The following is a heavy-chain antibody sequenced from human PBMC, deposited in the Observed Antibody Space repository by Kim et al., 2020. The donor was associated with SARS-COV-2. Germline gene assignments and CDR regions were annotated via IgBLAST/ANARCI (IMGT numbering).Heavy chain of an antibody. Sequence: GGSLRLSCAASGFTFSSYSMNWVRQAPGKGLEWVSTISSSSSEIYYADSVKGRFTISRDNAKNSLYLQMNSLRAEDTAVYYCARGFYDYVWGSYRQTPPNDYWGQGTLVTVSS. CDR2: ISSSSSEI. CDR1: GFTFSSYS. CDR3: ARGFYDYVWGSYRQTPPNDY. V-gene: IGHV3-21*01. J-gene: IGHJ4*02. D-gene: IGHD3-16*02.